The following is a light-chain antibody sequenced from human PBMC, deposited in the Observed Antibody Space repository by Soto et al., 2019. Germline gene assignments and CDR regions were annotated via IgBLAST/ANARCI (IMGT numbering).Light chain of an antibody. Sequence: QTVVTQPASVSGSPGQSITISCTGTSSDVGGYNYVSWYQQHPGKAPKLMIYEVSNRPSGVSNRFSGSKSGNTASLTISGLQAEDEADYYFISYTSSSTVVFGGGTKLTVL. J-gene: IGLJ2*01. CDR1: SSDVGGYNY. CDR3: ISYTSSSTVV. V-gene: IGLV2-14*01. CDR2: EVS.